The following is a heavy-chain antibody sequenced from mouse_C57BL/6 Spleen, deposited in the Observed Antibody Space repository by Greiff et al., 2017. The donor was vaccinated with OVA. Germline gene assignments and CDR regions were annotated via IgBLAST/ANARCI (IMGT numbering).Heavy chain of an antibody. Sequence: QVQLQQPGAELVMPGASVKLSCKASGYTFTSYWMHWVKQRPGQGLEWIGEIDPSDSYTNYNQKFKGKSTLTVDKSSSTAYMQLSSLTSEDSAVYYCARSGDYDNYFDDWGKGTTLTVSS. J-gene: IGHJ2*01. CDR1: GYTFTSYW. CDR3: ARSGDYDNYFDD. V-gene: IGHV1-69*01. CDR2: IDPSDSYT. D-gene: IGHD2-4*01.